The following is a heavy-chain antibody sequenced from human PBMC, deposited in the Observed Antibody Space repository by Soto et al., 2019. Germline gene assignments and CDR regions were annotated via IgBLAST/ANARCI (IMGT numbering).Heavy chain of an antibody. CDR1: GGSLGSYY. J-gene: IGHJ4*02. V-gene: IGHV4-59*01. Sequence: PSETLSLTCTVSGGSLGSYYWSWIRQPPGKGLEWIGYVFYTGRANYNASLKSRVSISLDTSNYQFSLKLSSVTAADTAVYYCATDSSYDFWSGYQFDYWGQGTLVTVSS. CDR2: VFYTGRA. D-gene: IGHD3-3*01. CDR3: ATDSSYDFWSGYQFDY.